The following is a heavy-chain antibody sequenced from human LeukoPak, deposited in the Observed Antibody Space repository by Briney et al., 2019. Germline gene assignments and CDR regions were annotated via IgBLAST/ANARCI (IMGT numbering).Heavy chain of an antibody. Sequence: SQTLSLTCTVSGGSISSGSYYWSWIRQPAGKGLEWIGRIYTSGSTNYNPSLKSRVTISVDTSKNQFSLKLSSVTAADTAVYYCARVDCSGGSCYFYNWFDPWGQGTLVTVSS. CDR1: GGSISSGSYY. V-gene: IGHV4-61*02. CDR3: ARVDCSGGSCYFYNWFDP. D-gene: IGHD2-15*01. CDR2: IYTSGST. J-gene: IGHJ5*02.